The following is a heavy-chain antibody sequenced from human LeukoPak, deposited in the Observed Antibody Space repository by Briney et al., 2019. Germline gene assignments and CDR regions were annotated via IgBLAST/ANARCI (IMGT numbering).Heavy chain of an antibody. CDR1: GSTFSAYT. D-gene: IGHD3-22*01. CDR2: ISSDETYI. Sequence: GGSLRLSCEASGSTFSAYTMNWVRQAPGKGLEWVSSISSDETYIKYADSVKGRFSISRDNAKNSVFLEMRSVRVDDTAVYFCARDYYDSSASATLDSWGQGNLVTVSS. CDR3: ARDYYDSSASATLDS. V-gene: IGHV3-21*01. J-gene: IGHJ4*02.